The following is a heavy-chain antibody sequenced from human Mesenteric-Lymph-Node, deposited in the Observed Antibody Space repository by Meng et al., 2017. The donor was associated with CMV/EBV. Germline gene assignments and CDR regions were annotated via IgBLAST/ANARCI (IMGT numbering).Heavy chain of an antibody. CDR3: ARESPYFFDY. V-gene: IGHV1-2*02. CDR2: LNPKTGDT. J-gene: IGHJ4*01. Sequence: KVSCKAYGYIFIGYYLHWVRQAPGQGLEWMGWLNPKTGDTSYGQKFQGRVTMTSDTSTSTAYMELGRLTSADTAVYFCARESPYFFDYWGPGTLVTVSS. CDR1: GYIFIGYY.